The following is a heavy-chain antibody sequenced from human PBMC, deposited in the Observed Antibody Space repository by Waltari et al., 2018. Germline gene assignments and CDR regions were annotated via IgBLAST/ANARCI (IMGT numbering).Heavy chain of an antibody. CDR3: SRGPQAAGNQLDP. J-gene: IGHJ5*02. CDR2: ILPILNIT. CDR1: GGSFSTYP. Sequence: QVQLVQSGAEVKKPESSVKVSCQVSGGSFSTYPINWVRQAPGQGLEWMGRILPILNITQYSQKFQGRVTLTADTSTRVAYMELNSLTSEDTAVYFCSRGPQAAGNQLDPWGQGTLVTVSS. V-gene: IGHV1-69*04.